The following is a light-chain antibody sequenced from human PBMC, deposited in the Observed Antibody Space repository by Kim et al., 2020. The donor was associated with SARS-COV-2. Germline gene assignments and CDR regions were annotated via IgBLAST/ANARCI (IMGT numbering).Light chain of an antibody. CDR3: QQRHNARA. V-gene: IGKV1-39*01. Sequence: DIQMTQSPSSLSASVGDRVTISCRASQSINTYLNWYQQKPGKAPNLLIYGASNLQSGVTSRFSGSGSGTDFTLTISSLQPGESATYYCQQRHNARAFGQGNKVDIK. CDR1: QSINTY. CDR2: GAS. J-gene: IGKJ1*01.